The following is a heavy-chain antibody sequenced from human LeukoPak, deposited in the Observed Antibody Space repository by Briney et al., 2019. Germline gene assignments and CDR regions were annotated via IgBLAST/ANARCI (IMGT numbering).Heavy chain of an antibody. D-gene: IGHD6-13*01. V-gene: IGHV4-59*08. CDR1: GGSISSYY. J-gene: IGHJ3*02. CDR2: IYYSGST. Sequence: SETLSLTGTVSGGSISSYYWSWIRQPPGKGLEWIGYIYYSGSTNYNPSLKSRVTISIDTSRDQFSLKLTSVTAADTAVYYCARVTIPAAGHAFDIWGQGTMVTVSS. CDR3: ARVTIPAAGHAFDI.